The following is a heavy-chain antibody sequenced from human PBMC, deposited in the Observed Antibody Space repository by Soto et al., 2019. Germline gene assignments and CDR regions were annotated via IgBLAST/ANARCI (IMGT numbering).Heavy chain of an antibody. Sequence: VQLLQSGAELKKPGASVKVSCKASGYTFSNYYIHWLRQAPGQGLEWMGWVNPNNGDTNYPQKFLGRVTLTRDTSIRAAYMELSSLTSDDTPVYYSARVPQNDGYNYQYPYYFENWGQGTLVTVSS. CDR1: GYTFSNYY. V-gene: IGHV1-2*02. CDR2: VNPNNGDT. J-gene: IGHJ4*02. CDR3: ARVPQNDGYNYQYPYYFEN. D-gene: IGHD2-21*01.